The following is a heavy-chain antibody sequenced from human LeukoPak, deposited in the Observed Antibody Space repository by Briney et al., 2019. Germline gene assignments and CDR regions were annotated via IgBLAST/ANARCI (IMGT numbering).Heavy chain of an antibody. CDR3: ARGGRVAAGNNWFDP. J-gene: IGHJ5*02. V-gene: IGHV4-4*07. Sequence: SETLSLTCTVSGGSISSYYWRWIRQPAGWGLEWLGRLYTSGCTPYNPPLKSRVTMSVDTSKNQFSLKLSSVTAADTSVYYCARGGRVAAGNNWFDPWGQGTLVTVSS. D-gene: IGHD6-13*01. CDR2: LYTSGCT. CDR1: GGSISSYY.